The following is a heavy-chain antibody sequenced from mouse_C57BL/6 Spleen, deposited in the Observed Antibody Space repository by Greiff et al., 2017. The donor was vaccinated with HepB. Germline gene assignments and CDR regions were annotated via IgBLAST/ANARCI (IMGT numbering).Heavy chain of an antibody. CDR2: INPYNGGT. Sequence: EVQLQQSGPVLVKPGASVKMSCKASGYTFTDYYMNWVKQSHGKSLEWIGVINPYNGGTSYNQKFKGKATLTVDKSSSTAYMELNSLTSEDSAVYYCARPLYYDYDERSYFDYWGQGTTLTVSS. CDR3: ARPLYYDYDERSYFDY. D-gene: IGHD2-4*01. CDR1: GYTFTDYY. J-gene: IGHJ2*01. V-gene: IGHV1-19*01.